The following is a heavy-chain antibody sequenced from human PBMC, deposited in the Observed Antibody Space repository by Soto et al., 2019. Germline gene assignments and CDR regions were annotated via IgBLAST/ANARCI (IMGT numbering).Heavy chain of an antibody. D-gene: IGHD6-13*01. CDR1: GGSISSGGYY. CDR2: IYYSGST. CDR3: ARARIAAAGLNWFDP. J-gene: IGHJ5*02. V-gene: IGHV4-31*03. Sequence: QVQLQESGPGLVKPSQTLSLTGTVSGGSISSGGYYWSWIRQHPGKGLEWIGYIYYSGSTYYNPSLKSRVPISVDTSKNQFSLKLSSVTAADTAVYYCARARIAAAGLNWFDPWGQGTLVTVSS.